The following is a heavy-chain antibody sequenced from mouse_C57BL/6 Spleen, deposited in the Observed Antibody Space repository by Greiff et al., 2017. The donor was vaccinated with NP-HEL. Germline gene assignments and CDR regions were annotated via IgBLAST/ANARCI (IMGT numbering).Heavy chain of an antibody. CDR3: TTDDRGY. CDR2: IDPENGDT. D-gene: IGHD2-14*01. V-gene: IGHV14-4*01. CDR1: GFNIKDDY. Sequence: VQLQQSGAELVRPGASVKLSCTASGFNIKDDYMHWVKQRPEQGLEWIGWIDPENGDTDYASKFQGKATITADTSSNTAYLQLSSLTSEDTAVYYCTTDDRGYWGQGTTLTVSS. J-gene: IGHJ2*01.